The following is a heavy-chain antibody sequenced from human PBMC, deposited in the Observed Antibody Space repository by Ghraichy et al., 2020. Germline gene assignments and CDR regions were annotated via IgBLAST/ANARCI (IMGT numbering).Heavy chain of an antibody. D-gene: IGHD6-13*01. CDR3: ARGVQSSWDFDY. CDR2: INHSGST. J-gene: IGHJ4*02. Sequence: SETLSLTCAVYGGSFSGYYWSWIRQPPGKGLEWIGEINHSGSTNYNPSLKSRVTISVDTSKNQFSLKLSSVTAADTAVYYCARGVQSSWDFDYWGQGTLVTVSS. V-gene: IGHV4-34*01. CDR1: GGSFSGYY.